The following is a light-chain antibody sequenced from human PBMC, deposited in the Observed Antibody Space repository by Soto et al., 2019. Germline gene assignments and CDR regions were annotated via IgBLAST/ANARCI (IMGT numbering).Light chain of an antibody. CDR3: QNYNCAPYA. Sequence: DIQMTQSPSSLSASVGDRVTITCRASQGISNYVAWYQQKPGKVPTLLIYEASTLQSGVPSRFSGRGSGTDFTLSISSLQPEDVASYFCQNYNCAPYAFGQGTKLEIK. J-gene: IGKJ2*01. V-gene: IGKV1-27*01. CDR2: EAS. CDR1: QGISNY.